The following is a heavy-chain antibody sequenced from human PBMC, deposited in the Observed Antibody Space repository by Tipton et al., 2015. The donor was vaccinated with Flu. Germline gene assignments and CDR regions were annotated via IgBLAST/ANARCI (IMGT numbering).Heavy chain of an antibody. J-gene: IGHJ6*02. V-gene: IGHV6-1*01. CDR2: TYYRSKWYN. Sequence: LVKPTQTLSLTCAISGDSVSSNSAAWNWIRQSPSRGLEWLGRTYYRSKWYNDYAVSVKSRITINPDTSKNQFSLQLNSVTPEDTAVYYCARDLDNWNYNYYYGMDVWGQGTTVTVSS. CDR1: GDSVSSNSAA. CDR3: ARDLDNWNYNYYYGMDV. D-gene: IGHD1-20*01.